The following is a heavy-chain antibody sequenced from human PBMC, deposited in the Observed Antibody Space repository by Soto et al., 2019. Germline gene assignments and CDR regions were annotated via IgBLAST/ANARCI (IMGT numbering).Heavy chain of an antibody. CDR2: IFNSGTI. Sequence: QVELQESGPGLVKPSETLSLACSVFGASVNSYYWSWIRQPPGRGLEWIGHIFNSGTIHYNPSLKSRVTVFVDSSKNQVFLKMTSVTAADTAIYYCGRDLLATASARWYFYYGLDVWGQGTAVTVSS. CDR1: GASVNSYY. D-gene: IGHD3-3*02. V-gene: IGHV4-59*02. J-gene: IGHJ6*02. CDR3: GRDLLATASARWYFYYGLDV.